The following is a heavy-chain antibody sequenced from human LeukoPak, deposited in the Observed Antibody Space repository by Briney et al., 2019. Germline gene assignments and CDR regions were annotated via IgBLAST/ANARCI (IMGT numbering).Heavy chain of an antibody. CDR3: ARDRVPGSYFDSWLDP. J-gene: IGHJ5*02. Sequence: ASVKVSCKASGYTFTDYYVHWVRQAPGQGLEWLGLISPNTGDTHYAKKFHGRVTVTRDTSINTAYMQLTRLRSDDTAVYYCARDRVPGSYFDSWLDPWGQGTLAIVSS. V-gene: IGHV1-2*02. D-gene: IGHD1-26*01. CDR2: ISPNTGDT. CDR1: GYTFTDYY.